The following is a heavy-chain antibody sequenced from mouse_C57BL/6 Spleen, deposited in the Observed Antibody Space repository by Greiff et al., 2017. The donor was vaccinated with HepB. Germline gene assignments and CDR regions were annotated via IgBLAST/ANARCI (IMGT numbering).Heavy chain of an antibody. CDR2: IDPETGGT. D-gene: IGHD2-12*01. Sequence: VQRVESGAELVRPGASVTLSCKASGYTFTDYEMHWVKQTPVHGLEWIGAIDPETGGTAYNQKFKGKAILTADKSSSTAYMELRSLTSEDSAVYYCTRDDGDYSYWGQGTTLTVSS. J-gene: IGHJ2*01. CDR1: GYTFTDYE. CDR3: TRDDGDYSY. V-gene: IGHV1-15*01.